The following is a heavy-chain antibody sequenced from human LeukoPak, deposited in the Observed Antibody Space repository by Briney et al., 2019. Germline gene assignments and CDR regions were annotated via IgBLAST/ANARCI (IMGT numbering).Heavy chain of an antibody. V-gene: IGHV4-59*01. D-gene: IGHD6-13*01. Sequence: SETLSLTCTVSGGSISSYYWSWIRQPPGKGLEWIGYIYYSGSTNYNPSLKSRATISVDTSKNQFSLKLSSVTAADTAVYYCARGFTQQLGDYGMDVWGQGTTVTVSS. CDR3: ARGFTQQLGDYGMDV. J-gene: IGHJ6*02. CDR2: IYYSGST. CDR1: GGSISSYY.